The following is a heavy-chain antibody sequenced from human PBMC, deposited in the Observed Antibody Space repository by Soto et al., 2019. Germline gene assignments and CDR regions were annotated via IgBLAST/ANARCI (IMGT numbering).Heavy chain of an antibody. D-gene: IGHD3-3*02. J-gene: IGHJ4*02. Sequence: TLSLTCAVSGGSISSGGYSWSWIRQPPGKGLEWIGYIYHSGSTYYNPSLKSRVTISVDRSKNQFSLKLSSVTAADTAVYYSARRNLLAGLTSLDYWGQGTLVTVSS. CDR2: IYHSGST. CDR1: GGSISSGGYS. V-gene: IGHV4-30-2*01. CDR3: ARRNLLAGLTSLDY.